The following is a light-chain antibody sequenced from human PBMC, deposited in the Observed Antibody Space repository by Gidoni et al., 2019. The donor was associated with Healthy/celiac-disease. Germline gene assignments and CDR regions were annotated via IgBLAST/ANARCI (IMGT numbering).Light chain of an antibody. CDR1: QSVSSN. V-gene: IGKV3D-15*01. CDR2: GAS. CDR3: QQYNNWPPGT. Sequence: EIVMTQSPATLSVSPGERATLSCRASQSVSSNLAWYQQQPGQAPRLLIYGASISATGIPARFSVSGSGTEFPLTISSLQSEDFAVYYCQQYNNWPPGTFGQGTKVEIK. J-gene: IGKJ1*01.